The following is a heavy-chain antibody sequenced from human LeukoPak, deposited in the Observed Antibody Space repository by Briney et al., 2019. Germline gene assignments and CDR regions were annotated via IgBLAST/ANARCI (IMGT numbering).Heavy chain of an antibody. J-gene: IGHJ4*02. D-gene: IGHD4-17*01. Sequence: SVKVSCKASGGTFSSYAISWARQAPGQGLEWMGGIIPIFGTANYAQKFQGRVTITADESTSTAYMELSSLRSEDTAVYYCARDYGDLYYFDYWGQGTLVTVSS. V-gene: IGHV1-69*13. CDR1: GGTFSSYA. CDR2: IIPIFGTA. CDR3: ARDYGDLYYFDY.